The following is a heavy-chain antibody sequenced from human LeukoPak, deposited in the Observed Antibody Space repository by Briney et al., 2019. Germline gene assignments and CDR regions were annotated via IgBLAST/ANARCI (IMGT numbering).Heavy chain of an antibody. CDR1: GYIFTGFY. CDR3: ATSGIWTPEYFQH. J-gene: IGHJ1*01. Sequence: ASVKVSCKASGYIFTGFYVHWVRQAPGQGLEWMGWISGYNGNTDYAQKFQGRVSMTTDTSTSTAYMELGTLRSDDTAVYYCATSGIWTPEYFQHWGQGTLVTVSS. V-gene: IGHV1-18*04. D-gene: IGHD1-26*01. CDR2: ISGYNGNT.